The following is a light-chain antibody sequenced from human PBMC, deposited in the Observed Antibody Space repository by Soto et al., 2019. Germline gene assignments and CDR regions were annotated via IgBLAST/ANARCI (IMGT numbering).Light chain of an antibody. CDR1: QSVSYF. V-gene: IGKV3-15*01. CDR2: GAS. J-gene: IGKJ1*01. CDR3: QRYRNWPSWT. Sequence: EKAMPQSPATLSMSPGERANLSRRASQSVSYFLAWYQQKPGQTPRLLIYGASTRATGIPSRFSGSGSGTEFTLTISSLQSEDFAVYYCQRYRNWPSWTFGQGTKVEV.